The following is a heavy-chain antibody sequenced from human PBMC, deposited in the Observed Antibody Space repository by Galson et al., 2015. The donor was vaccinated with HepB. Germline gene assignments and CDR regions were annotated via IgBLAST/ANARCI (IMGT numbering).Heavy chain of an antibody. CDR2: ISSFSSYI. CDR3: ARGPGLEFDF. Sequence: LRLSCAASGFTFSSYSMNWVRRAPGKGLEWVSSISSFSSYIYYADSVAGRFTISRDNAKNSLYLQMNSLRAEDTAAYYCARGPGLEFDFWGQGTLVTVSP. V-gene: IGHV3-21*01. CDR1: GFTFSSYS. J-gene: IGHJ4*02. D-gene: IGHD5/OR15-5a*01.